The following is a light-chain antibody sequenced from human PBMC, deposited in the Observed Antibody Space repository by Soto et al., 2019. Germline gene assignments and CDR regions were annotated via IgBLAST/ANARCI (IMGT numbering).Light chain of an antibody. CDR3: AAWDDSLTGAWV. Sequence: QAVVTQPPSASGTPGQRVTISCSGSSSNIGSNTVNWYQQLPGTAPKLLIYSNNQRPSGVPDRFSGSKSGTSASLAISGLQSEDGADYYCAAWDDSLTGAWVFGGGTKLTVL. V-gene: IGLV1-44*01. CDR2: SNN. CDR1: SSNIGSNT. J-gene: IGLJ3*02.